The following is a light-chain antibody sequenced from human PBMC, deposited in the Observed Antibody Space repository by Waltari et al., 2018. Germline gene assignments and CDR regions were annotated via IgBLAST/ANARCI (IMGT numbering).Light chain of an antibody. Sequence: EIVMTQSPANLSVSPGERATLSCRASQSVRGNLAWYQQKPGQAPRLLIYDVSTRATGVPPRFSGSGSGTQFTLTISSLQSEDFVIYYCQQYNNWPPITFGQGTRLEIK. J-gene: IGKJ5*01. V-gene: IGKV3-15*01. CDR3: QQYNNWPPIT. CDR1: QSVRGN. CDR2: DVS.